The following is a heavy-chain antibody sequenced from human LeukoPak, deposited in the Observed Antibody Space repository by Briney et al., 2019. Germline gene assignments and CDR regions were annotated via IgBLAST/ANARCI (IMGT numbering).Heavy chain of an antibody. CDR2: FDPEDGET. Sequence: ASVKVSCKVSGYTLTELSMHWVRQAPGKGLEWMGGFDPEDGETIYAQKFQGRVTMTEDTSTDTAYMELSSLRSDDTAVYYCARSSHGSGSYLFDYWGQGTLVTVSS. D-gene: IGHD3-10*01. J-gene: IGHJ4*02. V-gene: IGHV1-24*01. CDR1: GYTLTELS. CDR3: ARSSHGSGSYLFDY.